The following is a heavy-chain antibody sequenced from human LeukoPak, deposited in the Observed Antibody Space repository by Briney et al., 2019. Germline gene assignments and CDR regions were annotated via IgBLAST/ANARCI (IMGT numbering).Heavy chain of an antibody. CDR1: GGSISSSSYY. CDR3: AMCIVGATSPGRCNWFDP. CDR2: IYYSGST. D-gene: IGHD1-26*01. V-gene: IGHV4-39*07. J-gene: IGHJ5*02. Sequence: SETLSLTCTVSGGSISSSSYYWGWIRQPPGKGLEWIGSIYYSGSTYYNPSLKSRVTISVDTSKNQFSLKLSSVTAADTAVYYCAMCIVGATSPGRCNWFDPWGQGTLVTVSS.